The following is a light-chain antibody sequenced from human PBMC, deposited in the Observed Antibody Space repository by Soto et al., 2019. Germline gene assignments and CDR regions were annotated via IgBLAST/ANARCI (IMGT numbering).Light chain of an antibody. CDR3: SSYANSSPLVV. V-gene: IGLV2-14*03. Sequence: QSALTQPASVSGSPGQSITISCTGTSSDVGGFNYVSWYQQHPGKAPKLIIFDVNNRPSGVSNRFSGSKSGNTASLIISGLQAEDESDYYCSSYANSSPLVVFGGGTKLTVL. CDR1: SSDVGGFNY. CDR2: DVN. J-gene: IGLJ2*01.